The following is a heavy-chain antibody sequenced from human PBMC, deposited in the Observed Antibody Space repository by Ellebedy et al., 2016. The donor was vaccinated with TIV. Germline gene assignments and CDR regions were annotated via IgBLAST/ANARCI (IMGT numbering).Heavy chain of an antibody. CDR1: GGTFSSYA. D-gene: IGHD1-26*01. V-gene: IGHV1-69*13. CDR3: ARVGSGSYHYAFDY. Sequence: ASVKVSCKASGGTFSSYAISWVRQAPGQGPEWMGGIIPIFGTANYAQKFQGRVTITADESTSTAYMELSSLRSEDTAVYYCARVGSGSYHYAFDYWGQGTLVTVSS. J-gene: IGHJ4*02. CDR2: IIPIFGTA.